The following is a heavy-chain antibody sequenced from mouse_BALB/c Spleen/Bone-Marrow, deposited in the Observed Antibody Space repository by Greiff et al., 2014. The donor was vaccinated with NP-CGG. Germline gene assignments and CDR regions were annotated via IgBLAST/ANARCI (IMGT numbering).Heavy chain of an antibody. D-gene: IGHD1-1*01. Sequence: EVQLQESGGGLVQPGGSLKLSCAASGFTFSSYTMSWVRQTPEKRLEWVAYISNGGGSTYYPDTVKGRFTIPRDNAKNTLYLQMSSLKSEDTARYYCARHGGSRGYYFDYWGQGTTLTVSS. J-gene: IGHJ2*01. V-gene: IGHV5-12-2*01. CDR2: ISNGGGST. CDR3: ARHGGSRGYYFDY. CDR1: GFTFSSYT.